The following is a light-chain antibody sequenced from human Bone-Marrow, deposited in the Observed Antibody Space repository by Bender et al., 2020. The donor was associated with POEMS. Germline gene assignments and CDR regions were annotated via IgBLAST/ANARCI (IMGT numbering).Light chain of an antibody. CDR1: SSNIGKSA. Sequence: QSVLTQPPSVSAAPGQRVTISCSGRSSNIGKSAVNWYQQVPGKTPKLLIYFDNLLSSGISGRFSASKSGTSASLAIRGLQTDDEADYYCATWDDSLNAWVFGGGTRLTVL. J-gene: IGLJ3*02. CDR3: ATWDDSLNAWV. CDR2: FDN. V-gene: IGLV1-36*01.